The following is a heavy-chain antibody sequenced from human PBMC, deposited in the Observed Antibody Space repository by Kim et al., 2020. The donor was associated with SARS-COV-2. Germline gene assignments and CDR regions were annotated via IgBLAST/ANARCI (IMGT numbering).Heavy chain of an antibody. Sequence: GGSLRLSCAASGFIFSNYGMHWVRQAPGKGLEWVALISYDGSYKYYADSVKGRFTISRDNSKNTLYLQMNSLRAEDTAVYYCAKEFKYNFYYDSGTGGMDVWGQGTTVTVSS. CDR1: GFIFSNYG. CDR2: ISYDGSYK. J-gene: IGHJ6*02. CDR3: AKEFKYNFYYDSGTGGMDV. D-gene: IGHD3-10*01. V-gene: IGHV3-30*18.